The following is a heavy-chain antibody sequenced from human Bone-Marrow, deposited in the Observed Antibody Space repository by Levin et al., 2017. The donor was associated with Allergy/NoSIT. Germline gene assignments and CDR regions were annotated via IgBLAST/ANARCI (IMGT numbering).Heavy chain of an antibody. V-gene: IGHV3-23*01. CDR2: ISGSGGST. CDR3: AKYRSSSSWYGGMGAPKFDY. J-gene: IGHJ4*02. CDR1: GFTFSSYA. Sequence: GGSLRLSCAASGFTFSSYAMSWVRQAPGKGLEWVSAISGSGGSTYYADSVKGRFTISRDNSKNTPYLQMNSLRAEDTAVYYCAKYRSSSSWYGGMGAPKFDYWGQGTLVTVSS. D-gene: IGHD6-13*01.